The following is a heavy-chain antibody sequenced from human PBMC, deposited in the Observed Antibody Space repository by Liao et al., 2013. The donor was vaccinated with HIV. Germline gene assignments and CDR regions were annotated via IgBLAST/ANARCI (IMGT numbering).Heavy chain of an antibody. D-gene: IGHD2-15*01. V-gene: IGHV4-34*01. Sequence: QVQLQQWGAGLLKPSETLSLTCAVYGGSFSGYYWSWIRQPPGKGLEWIGEINHSGSTNYNPSLKSRVTISVDTSKNQFSLKLSSVTAADTAVYYCAREPLHYYYYYMDVWGKGTTVTVSS. J-gene: IGHJ6*03. CDR1: GGSFSGYY. CDR3: AREPLHYYYYYMDV. CDR2: INHSGST.